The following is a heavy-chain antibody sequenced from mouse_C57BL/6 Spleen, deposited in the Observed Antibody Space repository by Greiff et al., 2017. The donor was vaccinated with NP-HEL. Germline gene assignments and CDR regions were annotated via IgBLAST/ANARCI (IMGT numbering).Heavy chain of an antibody. D-gene: IGHD4-1*01. CDR1: GYEFSSSW. V-gene: IGHV1-82*01. J-gene: IGHJ2*01. CDR3: AREGLGRKVDY. Sequence: VQVVESGPELVKPGASVKISCKASGYEFSSSWMNWVKQRPGKGLEWIGRIYPGDGDTKYNGKFKGKATLTADKSSSTAYMQLSSLTSEDSAVYVCAREGLGRKVDYWGQGTTLTVSS. CDR2: IYPGDGDT.